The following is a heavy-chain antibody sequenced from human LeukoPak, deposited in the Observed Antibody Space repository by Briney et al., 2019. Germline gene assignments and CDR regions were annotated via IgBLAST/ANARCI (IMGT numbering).Heavy chain of an antibody. J-gene: IGHJ4*02. CDR3: AKVGYYDILTGPDY. Sequence: GGSLRLSCAASRFTFNSYAMNWVRQAPGKGLEWVSFISGSGGRTYYADSVRGRFTISRDTSKDTLYLQMNSLRAEDTAVYYCAKVGYYDILTGPDYWGQGTLVIVSS. D-gene: IGHD3-9*01. CDR1: RFTFNSYA. CDR2: ISGSGGRT. V-gene: IGHV3-23*01.